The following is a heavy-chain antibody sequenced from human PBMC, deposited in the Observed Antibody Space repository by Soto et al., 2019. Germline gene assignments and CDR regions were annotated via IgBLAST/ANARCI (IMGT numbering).Heavy chain of an antibody. CDR3: ARYSPPKQSLDSNPGWLDP. CDR1: GGSMNSYY. J-gene: IGHJ5*02. Sequence: SETLSLTCTVSGGSMNSYYWTWVRQPPGKGLEWIGYVYDSGTSKYNASLESRITMPLDKSRNQFSLSLSYVTAADTAVYFCARYSPPKQSLDSNPGWLDPWGQGTLVTVS. D-gene: IGHD2-21*01. V-gene: IGHV4-59*01. CDR2: VYDSGTS.